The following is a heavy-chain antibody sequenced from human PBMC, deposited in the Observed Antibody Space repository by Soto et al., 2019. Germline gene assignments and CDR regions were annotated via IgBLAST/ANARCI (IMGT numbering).Heavy chain of an antibody. V-gene: IGHV1-8*01. J-gene: IGHJ6*03. CDR2: MNPNSGNT. Sequence: GASVKVSCKASGYTFTSYDINWVRQATGQGLEWMGWMNPNSGNTGYAQKFQGRVTMTRNTSISTAYMELSSLRSEDTAVYYCAREGSGWYLSYYYYYYMDVWGKGTTVTVSS. CDR1: GYTFTSYD. CDR3: AREGSGWYLSYYYYYYMDV. D-gene: IGHD6-19*01.